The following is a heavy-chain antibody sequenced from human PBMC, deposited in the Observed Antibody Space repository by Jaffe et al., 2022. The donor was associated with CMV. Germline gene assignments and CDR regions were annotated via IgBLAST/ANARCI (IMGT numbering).Heavy chain of an antibody. J-gene: IGHJ6*03. CDR2: IYPGDSDT. Sequence: EVQLVQSGAEVKKPGESLKISCKGSGYSFTSYWIGWVRQMPGKGLEWMGIIYPGDSDTRYSPSFQGQVTISADKSISTAYLQWSSLKASDTAMYYCARLTYDFWSGYYKDYYYYYYMDVWGKGTTVTVSS. D-gene: IGHD3-3*01. CDR3: ARLTYDFWSGYYKDYYYYYYMDV. CDR1: GYSFTSYW. V-gene: IGHV5-51*01.